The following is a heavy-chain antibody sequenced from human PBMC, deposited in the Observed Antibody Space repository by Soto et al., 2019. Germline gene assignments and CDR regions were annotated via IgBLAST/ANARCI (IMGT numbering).Heavy chain of an antibody. CDR2: IYYSGST. CDR1: GRSISSSSYY. D-gene: IGHD6-13*01. J-gene: IGHJ4*02. V-gene: IGHV4-39*01. CDR3: ARNPRAQQLVLFDY. Sequence: SETLSLTCTVSGRSISSSSYYWGWIRQPPGKGLEWIGSIYYSGSTYYNPSLKSRVTISVDTSKNQFSLKLSSVTAADTAVYYCARNPRAQQLVLFDYWGQGTLVTVS.